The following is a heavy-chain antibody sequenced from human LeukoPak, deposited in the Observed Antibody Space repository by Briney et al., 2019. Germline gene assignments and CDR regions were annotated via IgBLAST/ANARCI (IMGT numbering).Heavy chain of an antibody. CDR1: GYSISSGYY. V-gene: IGHV4-38-2*02. CDR2: IYYSGST. Sequence: PSETLSLTCTVSGYSISSGYYWGWIRQPSGKGLEWIGYIYYSGSTNYNPSLKSRVTISVDTSKNQFSLKLSSVTAADTAVYYCARVKVGEGAFDIWGQGTMVTVSS. CDR3: ARVKVGEGAFDI. J-gene: IGHJ3*02. D-gene: IGHD1-26*01.